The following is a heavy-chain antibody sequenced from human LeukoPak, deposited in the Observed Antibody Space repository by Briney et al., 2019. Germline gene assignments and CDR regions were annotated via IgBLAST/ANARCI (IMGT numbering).Heavy chain of an antibody. CDR1: GFTFSSYW. CDR2: ISWNSGSI. J-gene: IGHJ6*02. Sequence: PGGSLRLSCAASGFTFSSYWMNWARQAPGKGLEWVSGISWNSGSIGYADSVKGRFTISRDNAKNSLYLQMNSLRAEDTALYYCAKADPYYYGMDVWGQGTTVTVSS. V-gene: IGHV3-9*01. CDR3: AKADPYYYGMDV.